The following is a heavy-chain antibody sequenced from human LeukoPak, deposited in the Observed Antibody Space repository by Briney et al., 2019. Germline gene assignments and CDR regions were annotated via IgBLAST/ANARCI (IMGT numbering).Heavy chain of an antibody. CDR3: ARGLMSSSWYFDY. CDR1: GGSICTYY. V-gene: IGHV4-59*01. D-gene: IGHD6-13*01. Sequence: SETLSLTCTVSGGSICTYYWNWIRQPPGKGLEWIGYIYYTGNTYSNPSLKSRVTISVDTSKNQFSLKLTSLTAADTAVYYCARGLMSSSWYFDYWGLGTLVTVSS. CDR2: IYYTGNT. J-gene: IGHJ4*02.